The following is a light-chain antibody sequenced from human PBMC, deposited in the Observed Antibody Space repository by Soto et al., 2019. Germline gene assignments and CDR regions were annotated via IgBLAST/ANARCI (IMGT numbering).Light chain of an antibody. CDR3: QQFAISTT. Sequence: IQMTQSPSTLSASVGDRVTITCRASHNIERWMAWYQQKPGKAPSLLIFDASTLHSGVPSRFSGSGSGTDFTLTISSLQPDDFATCYCQQFAISTTFGQGTKVDIK. J-gene: IGKJ1*01. V-gene: IGKV1-5*01. CDR1: HNIERW. CDR2: DAS.